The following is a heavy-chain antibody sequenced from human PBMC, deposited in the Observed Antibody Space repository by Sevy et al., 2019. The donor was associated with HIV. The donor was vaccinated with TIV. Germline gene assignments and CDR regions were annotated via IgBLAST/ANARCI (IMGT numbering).Heavy chain of an antibody. CDR3: AGENAWGRGYS. J-gene: IGHJ4*02. D-gene: IGHD1-26*01. CDR1: GGSITSLY. CDR2: IYYNGHI. Sequence: SETLSLTCTVSGGSITSLYWNWIRQPPGKGLEWIANIYYNGHINYNPSLKSRVTLALDTSKNQFSLGLSSVTAADKAMYYCAGENAWGRGYSWGQGTLVTVSS. V-gene: IGHV4-59*08.